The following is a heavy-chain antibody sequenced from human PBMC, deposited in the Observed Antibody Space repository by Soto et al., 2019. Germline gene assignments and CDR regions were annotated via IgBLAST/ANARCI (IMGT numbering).Heavy chain of an antibody. CDR2: IYYSGST. D-gene: IGHD3-16*01. CDR3: ARVMITFGPISAFDI. J-gene: IGHJ3*02. V-gene: IGHV4-31*03. CDR1: GGSISSGGYY. Sequence: PSETLSLTCSVSGGSISSGGYYWSWIRQHPGKGLEWIGYIYYSGSTYYNPSLKSRVTISVDTSKNQFSLKLSSVTAADTAVYYCARVMITFGPISAFDIWGQGTMVTVSS.